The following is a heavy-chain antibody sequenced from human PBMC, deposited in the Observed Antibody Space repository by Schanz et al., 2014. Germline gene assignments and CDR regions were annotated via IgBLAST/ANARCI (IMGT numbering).Heavy chain of an antibody. CDR3: AGAVATIRADSFDI. V-gene: IGHV3-30*03. CDR1: GITFSGYS. CDR2: ISFDGRNT. D-gene: IGHD5-12*01. Sequence: VQLVESGGGLAQPGGSLRLSCAASGITFSGYSMNWVRQAPGKGLEWVGFISFDGRNTGYAHSVKGRFTISRDTPKNTLYVQMNSLRADDTAVYYCAGAVATIRADSFDIWGQGTMVAVSS. J-gene: IGHJ3*02.